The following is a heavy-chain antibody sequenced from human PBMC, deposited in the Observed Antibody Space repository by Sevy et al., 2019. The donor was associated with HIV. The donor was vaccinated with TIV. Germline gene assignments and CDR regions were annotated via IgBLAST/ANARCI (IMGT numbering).Heavy chain of an antibody. Sequence: GESLKISCAASGFSYSSYGMHWVRQAPGKGLEWVAYIQYDGSNKDYAGSVKGRFTISRDNSKNTLDLQMNSLRVEDTAVYYCVKEGGGEGGDHWGQGTLVTVSS. J-gene: IGHJ4*02. D-gene: IGHD2-21*01. V-gene: IGHV3-30*02. CDR3: VKEGGGEGGDH. CDR1: GFSYSSYG. CDR2: IQYDGSNK.